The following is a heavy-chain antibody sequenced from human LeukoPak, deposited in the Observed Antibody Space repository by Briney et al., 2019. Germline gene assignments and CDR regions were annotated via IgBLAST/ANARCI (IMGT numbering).Heavy chain of an antibody. V-gene: IGHV1-46*01. CDR1: GYTFSSYY. Sequence: ASVKVSCKASGYTFSSYYMHWVRQGPGQGLEWMGMISPSGGSTTYAQKFQGRVTMTRDTSTSTVSMDLTSLRSEDTAVYYCARGRFGGGDYWGHGTLVTVSS. J-gene: IGHJ4*01. D-gene: IGHD3-10*01. CDR2: ISPSGGST. CDR3: ARGRFGGGDY.